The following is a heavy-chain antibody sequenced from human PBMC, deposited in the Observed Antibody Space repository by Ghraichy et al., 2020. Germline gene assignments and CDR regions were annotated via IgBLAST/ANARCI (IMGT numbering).Heavy chain of an antibody. CDR2: IYYSGST. CDR3: AREVGQQLDGGYFDY. Sequence: SETLSLTCTVSGGSISSYYWSWIRQPPGKGLEWIGYIYYSGSTNYNPSLKSRVTIAGDTSKNQFSLKLSSVTAADTAVYYCAREVGQQLDGGYFDYWGQGTLVTVSS. D-gene: IGHD6-13*01. CDR1: GGSISSYY. V-gene: IGHV4-59*01. J-gene: IGHJ4*02.